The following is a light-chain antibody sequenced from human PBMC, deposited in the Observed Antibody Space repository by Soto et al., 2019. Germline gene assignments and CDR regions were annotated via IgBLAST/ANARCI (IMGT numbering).Light chain of an antibody. CDR3: QQSNNHPIS. J-gene: IGKJ5*01. CDR1: QDISSY. V-gene: IGKV1-9*01. CDR2: AAS. Sequence: QLTQSPSSQSASVGDRDTITCRASQDISSYLAWYQQKPGKAPKLLIYAASTLQSGVPSRFSGSGSGTDFTLTISSLQPEDFATYYCQQSNNHPISFGQGTRLEIK.